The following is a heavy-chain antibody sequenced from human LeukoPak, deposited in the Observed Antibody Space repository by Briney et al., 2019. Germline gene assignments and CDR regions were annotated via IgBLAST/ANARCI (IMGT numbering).Heavy chain of an antibody. Sequence: SSETLSLTCTVSGGSISTNFYYWVWIRQPPGKGLEWIGSIYYSGNTYYNPSLKSRVTISVDTSKNQFSLNLSSVTAADTAVYYCARRGDCGGDCYSDYWGQGTLVSVSS. V-gene: IGHV4-39*01. CDR1: GGSISTNFYY. CDR3: ARRGDCGGDCYSDY. D-gene: IGHD2-21*02. CDR2: IYYSGNT. J-gene: IGHJ4*02.